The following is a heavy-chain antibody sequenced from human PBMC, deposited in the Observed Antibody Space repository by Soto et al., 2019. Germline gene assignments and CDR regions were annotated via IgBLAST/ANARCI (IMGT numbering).Heavy chain of an antibody. CDR2: INAGNGNT. CDR1: GYTFTSYA. V-gene: IGHV1-3*01. Sequence: ASVKVSCNASGYTFTSYAMHWVRQAPGQRLERTGWINAGNGNTKYSQKCQGRFTITRHTSASTAYMELSSLRSEGRAVYYCETDIVVVPAAPLRVYNYYGKDVWGQGTAVGVS. CDR3: ETDIVVVPAAPLRVYNYYGKDV. D-gene: IGHD2-2*01. J-gene: IGHJ6*02.